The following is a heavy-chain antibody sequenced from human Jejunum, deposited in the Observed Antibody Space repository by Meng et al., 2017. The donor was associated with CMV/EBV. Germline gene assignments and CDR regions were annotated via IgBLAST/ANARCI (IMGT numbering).Heavy chain of an antibody. D-gene: IGHD5-18*01. CDR1: GFTFSSYA. CDR3: AKLSGYSYGPPDY. Sequence: ASGFTFSSYAMSWVRQAPGKGLEWVSAISGSGGSTYSADSVKGRFTISRDNSKNTLYLQMNSLRAEDTAVYYCAKLSGYSYGPPDYWGQGTLVTVSS. V-gene: IGHV3-23*01. CDR2: ISGSGGST. J-gene: IGHJ4*02.